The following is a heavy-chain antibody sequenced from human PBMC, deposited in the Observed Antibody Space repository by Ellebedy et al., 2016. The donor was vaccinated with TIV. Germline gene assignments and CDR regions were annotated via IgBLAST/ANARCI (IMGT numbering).Heavy chain of an antibody. J-gene: IGHJ5*02. CDR3: VGFGVFNL. CDR2: ISASSANI. CDR1: GFSFSRYA. D-gene: IGHD3-3*01. Sequence: GESLKISCAASGFSFSRYAMNWVRQAPGKGLEWVSYISASSANIHYADSVKGRFTISRENAKNALFLQMDGPRVDDSAVYYCVGFGVFNLWGQGAPVTVSS. V-gene: IGHV3-48*04.